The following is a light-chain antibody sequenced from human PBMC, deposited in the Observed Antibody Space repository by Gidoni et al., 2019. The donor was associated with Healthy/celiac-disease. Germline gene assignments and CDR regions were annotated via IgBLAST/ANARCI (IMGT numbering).Light chain of an antibody. CDR1: QSISSW. Sequence: DIQMPQSPSTLSAYVGDRVTITCRAIQSISSWLAWYQQKPGKDPKLLIYKASSLESGVPSRFSGSGSGTEFTLTISSLQPDDFATYYCQQYNSYSPSFGQGTKVEIK. J-gene: IGKJ1*01. CDR3: QQYNSYSPS. V-gene: IGKV1-5*03. CDR2: KAS.